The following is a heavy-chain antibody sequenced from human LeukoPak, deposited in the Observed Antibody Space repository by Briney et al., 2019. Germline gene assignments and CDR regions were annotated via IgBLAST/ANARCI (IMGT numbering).Heavy chain of an antibody. V-gene: IGHV4-34*01. CDR2: INHSGST. D-gene: IGHD3-10*01. Sequence: PSETLSLTCAVYGGSFSGYYWSWNRQPPGKGLEWIGEINHSGSTNYNPSLKSRVAISVDTSKNQFSLKLSSVTAADTAVYYCAGRMVRGVTAYWGQGTLVTVSS. J-gene: IGHJ4*02. CDR1: GGSFSGYY. CDR3: AGRMVRGVTAY.